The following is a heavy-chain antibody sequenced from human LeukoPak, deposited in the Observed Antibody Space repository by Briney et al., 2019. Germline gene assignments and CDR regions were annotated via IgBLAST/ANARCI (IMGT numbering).Heavy chain of an antibody. D-gene: IGHD1-1*01. Sequence: GASVKVSCKASGYTFTGYYMHWVRQAPGQGLEWMGWINPNSGGTNYAQKFQGRVTMTRDTSISTAYMELSRLRSDDTAVYYCARDWGRPLYNWNRFDYCGQGTLVTVSS. CDR3: ARDWGRPLYNWNRFDY. CDR1: GYTFTGYY. J-gene: IGHJ4*02. V-gene: IGHV1-2*02. CDR2: INPNSGGT.